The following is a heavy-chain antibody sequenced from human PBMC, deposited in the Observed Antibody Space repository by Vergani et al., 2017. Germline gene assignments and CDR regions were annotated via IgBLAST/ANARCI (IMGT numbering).Heavy chain of an antibody. CDR1: GGTFSSYA. Sequence: QVQLVQSGAEVKKPGSSVKVSCKASGGTFSSYAISWVRQAPGQGLEWMGGIIPIFGTANYAQKFQGRVTITADESTSTAYMELSSLRSEDTAVYYWARDRAYCGGDCYPAKGAEYFQHWGQGTLVTVSS. V-gene: IGHV1-69*01. D-gene: IGHD2-21*02. CDR2: IIPIFGTA. J-gene: IGHJ1*01. CDR3: ARDRAYCGGDCYPAKGAEYFQH.